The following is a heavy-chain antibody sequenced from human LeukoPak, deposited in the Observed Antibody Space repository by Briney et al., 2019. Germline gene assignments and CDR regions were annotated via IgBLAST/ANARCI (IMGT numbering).Heavy chain of an antibody. J-gene: IGHJ4*02. CDR2: ISYDGSNK. CDR1: GFTFSSYG. Sequence: PGRSLRLSCAASGFTFSSYGTHWVRQAPGKGLECVAVISYDGSNKYYADSVKGRFTISRDNSKNTLYLQMNSLRAEDTAVYYCTKSGIAAAGSLVYFDYWGQGTLVTASS. V-gene: IGHV3-30*18. CDR3: TKSGIAAAGSLVYFDY. D-gene: IGHD6-13*01.